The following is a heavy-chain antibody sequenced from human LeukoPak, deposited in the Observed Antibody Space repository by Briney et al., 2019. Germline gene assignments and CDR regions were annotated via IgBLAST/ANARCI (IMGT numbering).Heavy chain of an antibody. J-gene: IGHJ4*02. CDR2: IYYSGST. CDR3: ARGERYDFHFDY. D-gene: IGHD3-3*01. Sequence: TSETLSLTCAVSGGSISSNSYYWICMRQPPGKGLAWFGYIYYSGSTYYNPSLKRRVTISVDTSKNQFSLKLSTRTAATTAEFFCARGERYDFHFDYWGEGTLVTVSS. CDR1: GGSISSNSYY. V-gene: IGHV4-30-4*07.